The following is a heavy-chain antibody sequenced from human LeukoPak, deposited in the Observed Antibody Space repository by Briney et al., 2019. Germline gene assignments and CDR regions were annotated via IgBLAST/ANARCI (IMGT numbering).Heavy chain of an antibody. Sequence: ASVKVSCKASGYTFTSYGISWVRQAPGQGLEWMGWISAYNGNTNYAQKLQGRVTMTTDTSTSTAYMELRSLRPDDTAVYYCARDPTLYYYDSSGYWFDPWGQGSLVTVSS. CDR2: ISAYNGNT. CDR1: GYTFTSYG. D-gene: IGHD3-22*01. J-gene: IGHJ5*02. V-gene: IGHV1-18*01. CDR3: ARDPTLYYYDSSGYWFDP.